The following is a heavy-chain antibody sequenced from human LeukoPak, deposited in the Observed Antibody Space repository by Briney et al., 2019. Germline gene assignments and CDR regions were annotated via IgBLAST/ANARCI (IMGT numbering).Heavy chain of an antibody. CDR2: ISYDGSNK. J-gene: IGHJ4*02. CDR3: RIAAVGSDY. V-gene: IGHV3-30*03. CDR1: GFTFSSYG. D-gene: IGHD6-13*01. Sequence: GGSLRLSCAASGFTFSSYGMHWVRQAPGKGLEWVAVISYDGSNKYYADSVKGRFTISRDNAKNSLYLQMNSLRAEDTAVYYCRIAAVGSDYWGQGTLVTVSS.